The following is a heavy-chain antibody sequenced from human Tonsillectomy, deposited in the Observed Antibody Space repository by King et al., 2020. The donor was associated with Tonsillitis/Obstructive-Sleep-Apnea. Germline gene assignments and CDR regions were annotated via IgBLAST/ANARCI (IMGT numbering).Heavy chain of an antibody. CDR2: IHPSGST. J-gene: IGHJ4*02. CDR3: AKDGRDTIFGVVAI. Sequence: VQLQESGPGLVKPSGTLSLTCTVSGGSISSDNWWSWVRQPREKGLEWIGEIHPSGSTNYKPSLTSRVTMSVDKSKNQFSLKLNSVSAADTAVYYCAKDGRDTIFGVVAIWGQGTLVTVSS. CDR1: GGSISSDNW. D-gene: IGHD3-3*01. V-gene: IGHV4-4*02.